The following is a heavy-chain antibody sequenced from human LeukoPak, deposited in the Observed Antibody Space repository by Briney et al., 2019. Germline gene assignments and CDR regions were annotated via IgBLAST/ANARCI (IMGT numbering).Heavy chain of an antibody. Sequence: GGSLRLSCAASGFTFSSYGMHWVRQAPGKGLEWVAVIWSDGGNKDYADSAKGRFTISRDNSKNTLYLEMNRLRAEDTAVYYCAKDRGATGSDWFDPWGQGTLVSVSS. CDR3: AKDRGATGSDWFDP. D-gene: IGHD1-26*01. CDR2: IWSDGGNK. J-gene: IGHJ5*02. CDR1: GFTFSSYG. V-gene: IGHV3-33*06.